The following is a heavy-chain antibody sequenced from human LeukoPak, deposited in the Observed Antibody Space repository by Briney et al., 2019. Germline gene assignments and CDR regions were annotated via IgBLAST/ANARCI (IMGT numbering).Heavy chain of an antibody. V-gene: IGHV4-39*07. J-gene: IGHJ6*02. CDR2: IYYSGST. D-gene: IGHD3-16*01. Sequence: SETLSLTCTVSGGSISSSSYYWGWIRQPPGKGLEWIGSIYYSGSTYYNPSLKSRVTISVDTSKNQFSLKLSSVTAADTAVYYCARDRVMITFGARYGMDVWGQGTTVTVSS. CDR3: ARDRVMITFGARYGMDV. CDR1: GGSISSSSYY.